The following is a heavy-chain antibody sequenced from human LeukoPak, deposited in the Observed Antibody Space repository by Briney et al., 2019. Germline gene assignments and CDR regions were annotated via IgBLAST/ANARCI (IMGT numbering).Heavy chain of an antibody. CDR1: GGSFSGYY. V-gene: IGHV4-34*01. D-gene: IGHD6-13*01. CDR3: ARGRPSIAAARRPWFDP. CDR2: INHSGST. Sequence: SETLSLTCAVYGGSFSGYYWSWIRQPPGKGLGWIGEINHSGSTNYNPSLKSRVTISVDTSKNQFSLKLSSVTAADTAVYYCARGRPSIAAARRPWFDPWGQGTLVTVSS. J-gene: IGHJ5*02.